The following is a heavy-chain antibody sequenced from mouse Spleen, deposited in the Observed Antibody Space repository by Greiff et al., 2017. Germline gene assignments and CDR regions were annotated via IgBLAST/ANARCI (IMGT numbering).Heavy chain of an antibody. CDR2: ISYDGSN. CDR1: GYSITSGYY. Sequence: EVQLVESGPGLVKPSQSLSLTCSVTGYSITSGYYWNWIRQFPGNKLEWMGYISYDGSNNYNPSLKNRISITRDTSKNQFFLKLNSVTTEDTATYYCARDYGNYVGYFDYWGQGTTLTVSS. D-gene: IGHD2-1*01. V-gene: IGHV3-6*01. J-gene: IGHJ2*01. CDR3: ARDYGNYVGYFDY.